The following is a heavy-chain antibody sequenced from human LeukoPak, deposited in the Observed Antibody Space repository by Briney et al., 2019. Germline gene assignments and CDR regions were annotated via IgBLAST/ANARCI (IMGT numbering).Heavy chain of an antibody. J-gene: IGHJ6*03. CDR2: INPNSGGT. D-gene: IGHD3-16*02. CDR1: GYTFTGYY. CDR3: ARGHYDYVWGSYRSGFGYMDV. Sequence: ASVKVSCKASGYTFTGYYMHWVRQAPGQGLEWMGWINPNSGGTNYAQKFQGRVTMTRDTSTSTAYMELRSLRSDDTAVYYCARGHYDYVWGSYRSGFGYMDVWGKGTTVTVS. V-gene: IGHV1-2*02.